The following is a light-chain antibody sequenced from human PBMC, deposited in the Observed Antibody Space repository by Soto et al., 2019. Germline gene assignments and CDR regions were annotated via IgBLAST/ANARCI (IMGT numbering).Light chain of an antibody. CDR3: QSYDSSLSVV. CDR1: SSNIGAGYD. CDR2: SNR. J-gene: IGLJ3*02. V-gene: IGLV1-40*01. Sequence: QLVLTQPPSVSGAPGQRVTISCTGSSSNIGAGYDVHWYQQVPGTAPKLVIFSNRSRPSGIPDRFSGSKSGTSASLAITGLQAEDEGDYYCQSYDSSLSVVFGGGTKLTVL.